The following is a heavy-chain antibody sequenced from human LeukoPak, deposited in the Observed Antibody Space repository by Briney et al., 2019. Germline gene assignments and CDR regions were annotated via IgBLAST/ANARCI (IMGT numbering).Heavy chain of an antibody. CDR2: FYYSGST. Sequence: PSETLSLTCTVSGGSISSTNYYWGWIRQPPGRGLEWIGSFYYSGSTYYNPSLKSRVTISVDTSKNQFSLRPSSVTAADTAVYYCATKRVTTANYFDYWGQGTLVTVSS. CDR3: ATKRVTTANYFDY. J-gene: IGHJ4*02. D-gene: IGHD4-17*01. V-gene: IGHV4-39*01. CDR1: GGSISSTNYY.